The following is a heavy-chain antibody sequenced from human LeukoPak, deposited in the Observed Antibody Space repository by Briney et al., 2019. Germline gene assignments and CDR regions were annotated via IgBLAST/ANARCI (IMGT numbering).Heavy chain of an antibody. CDR1: GFTSSSYA. CDR2: ISGSGGST. J-gene: IGHJ4*02. CDR3: APFPGKSSSVLDY. V-gene: IGHV3-23*01. Sequence: GGSLRLSCAASGFTSSSYAMSWVRQAPGKGLEWVSAISGSGGSTYYADSVKGRFTISRDNSKNTLYLRMNSQRVEDTAVYYCAPFPGKSSSVLDYWGQGTLVTVSS. D-gene: IGHD6-19*01.